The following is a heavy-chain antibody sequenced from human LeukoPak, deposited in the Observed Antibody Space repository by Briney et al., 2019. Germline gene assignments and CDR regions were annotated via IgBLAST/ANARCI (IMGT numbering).Heavy chain of an antibody. D-gene: IGHD3-9*01. Sequence: PGTSLRLSCVASGFTFTNYAMNWVRQPPGKGQESVSAITGSDGSSYYADSVKGRFTISRDNSKNTLYLQVNSLRAEDTAVYYCAKWGDYDILTGYYVPDYWGQGTLVTVSS. CDR2: ITGSDGSS. CDR1: GFTFTNYA. CDR3: AKWGDYDILTGYYVPDY. V-gene: IGHV3-23*01. J-gene: IGHJ4*02.